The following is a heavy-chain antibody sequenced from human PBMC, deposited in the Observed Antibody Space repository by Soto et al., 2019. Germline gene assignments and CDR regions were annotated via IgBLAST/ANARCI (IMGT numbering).Heavy chain of an antibody. CDR2: ISYDGSTE. V-gene: IGHV3-30-3*01. CDR3: ARDRPLRFLECLLFY. J-gene: IGHJ4*02. CDR1: GFTLSNYA. D-gene: IGHD3-3*01. Sequence: LRLSCAASGFTLSNYAMHWVRQAPGKGLEWVALISYDGSTEYYADSVKGRFTISRDNSKNTLYLQMNSLRPEDTAVYYCARDRPLRFLECLLFYWGQGTLVTVSS.